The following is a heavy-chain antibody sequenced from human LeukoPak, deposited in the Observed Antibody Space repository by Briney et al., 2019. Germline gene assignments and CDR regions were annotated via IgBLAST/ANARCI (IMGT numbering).Heavy chain of an antibody. CDR2: IYYIGST. J-gene: IGHJ4*02. CDR1: GGSISSYY. D-gene: IGHD3-10*01. V-gene: IGHV4-59*01. Sequence: SETLSLTCTVSGGSISSYYWSWIRQPPGQGLEWIGYIYYIGSTNYNPSLKRRVTISVDTSKNQFSLKLSSVTAADTAVYYCARHYGSGSYYRKGTVLFDYWGQGTLVTVSS. CDR3: ARHYGSGSYYRKGTVLFDY.